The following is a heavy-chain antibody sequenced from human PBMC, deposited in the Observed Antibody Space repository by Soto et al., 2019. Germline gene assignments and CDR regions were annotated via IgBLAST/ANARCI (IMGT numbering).Heavy chain of an antibody. V-gene: IGHV3-43*01. Sequence: GGSLRLSCAASGFTFDDYTMHWVRQAPGKGLEWVSLISWDGGSTYYADSVKGRFTISRDNSKNSLYLQMNSLRTEDTALYYCAKGKPIKDCSGGSCYFHYFDYWAQGTLVTVSS. J-gene: IGHJ4*01. CDR2: ISWDGGST. CDR1: GFTFDDYT. CDR3: AKGKPIKDCSGGSCYFHYFDY. D-gene: IGHD2-15*01.